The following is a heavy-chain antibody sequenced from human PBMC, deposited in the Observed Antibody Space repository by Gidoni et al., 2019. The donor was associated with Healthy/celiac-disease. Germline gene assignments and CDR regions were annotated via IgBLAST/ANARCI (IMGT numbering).Heavy chain of an antibody. D-gene: IGHD1-7*01. J-gene: IGHJ4*02. V-gene: IGHV3-48*02. Sequence: EVKLVESGVGLVQPVGSMRLSLAASDFTSSSYSMNWVRQAPGTGLEWVSYISSSSSTIYYADSVKGRFTISRDNAKNSLYLQMNSLRDEDTAVYYCARVLPNWNYAMGYWGQGTLVTVSS. CDR3: ARVLPNWNYAMGY. CDR2: ISSSSSTI. CDR1: DFTSSSYS.